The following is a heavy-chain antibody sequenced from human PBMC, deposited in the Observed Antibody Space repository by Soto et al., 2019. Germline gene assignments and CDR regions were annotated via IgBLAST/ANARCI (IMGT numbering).Heavy chain of an antibody. CDR3: ATDDYGGNDYYFDS. V-gene: IGHV1-69*01. CDR1: GGTFSSYA. Sequence: QVQLVQSGAEVKKPGSSVKVSCKASGGTFSSYAISWVRQAPGQGLEWMGGIIPIFGTANYAQKFQGRVTIAADESTSTAYLELGSLRSEDTAVYYCATDDYGGNDYYFDSWGQGTLVTVSS. D-gene: IGHD4-17*01. J-gene: IGHJ4*02. CDR2: IIPIFGTA.